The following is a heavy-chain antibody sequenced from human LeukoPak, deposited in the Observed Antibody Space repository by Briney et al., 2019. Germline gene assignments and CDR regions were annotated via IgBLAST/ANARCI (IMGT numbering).Heavy chain of an antibody. Sequence: QPGGSLRLSCVASGFTFRNFGTHWVRQTPAKGLEWVASISYDGSEIYYADSAKGRFTISRDNSRNTAFLQLNNLRTEDTAVYHCAKEYIDDSSDYFSYFFDYWGQGTLVTVSS. CDR2: ISYDGSEI. J-gene: IGHJ4*02. V-gene: IGHV3-30*18. D-gene: IGHD3-22*01. CDR1: GFTFRNFG. CDR3: AKEYIDDSSDYFSYFFDY.